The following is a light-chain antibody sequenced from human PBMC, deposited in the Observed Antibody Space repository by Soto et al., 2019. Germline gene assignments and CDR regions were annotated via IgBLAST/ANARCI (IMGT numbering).Light chain of an antibody. Sequence: QSVLTQPPSVSGAPGQRVTISCAGSSSNIGAGYDVHWYQHLPGIAPKLLIYRNNNRPSGVPDRFSGSKSGTSASLAITGLQTEDEADYYCQSYDSSLNAVVFGGGTKLTVL. V-gene: IGLV1-40*01. CDR3: QSYDSSLNAVV. J-gene: IGLJ2*01. CDR1: SSNIGAGYD. CDR2: RNN.